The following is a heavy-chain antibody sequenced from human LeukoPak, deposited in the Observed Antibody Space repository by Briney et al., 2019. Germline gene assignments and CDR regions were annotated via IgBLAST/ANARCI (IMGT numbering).Heavy chain of an antibody. CDR1: GFTFDDYA. J-gene: IGHJ4*02. D-gene: IGHD3-10*01. V-gene: IGHV3-9*01. Sequence: PGRSLRLSCAASGFTFDDYAMHWVRQAPGKGLEWVSGISWNSGSIGYADSVKGRFTISRDNAKNSLYLQMNSLRAEDTTVYYCAKDWQGFGYWGQGTLVTVSS. CDR3: AKDWQGFGY. CDR2: ISWNSGSI.